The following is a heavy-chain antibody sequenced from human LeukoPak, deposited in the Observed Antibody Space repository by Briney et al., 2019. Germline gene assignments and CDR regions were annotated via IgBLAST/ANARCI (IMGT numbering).Heavy chain of an antibody. J-gene: IGHJ4*02. D-gene: IGHD6-13*01. Sequence: PGGSLRLSCAASGFTFSSYWMSWVRQAPGKGLEWVANIKQDGSEKYYVDSVKGRFTISRDNAKNSLYLQMNSLRAEDTAVYYCARAPYSSSWYDFDYWGQGTLVTVSS. CDR1: GFTFSSYW. CDR2: IKQDGSEK. V-gene: IGHV3-7*04. CDR3: ARAPYSSSWYDFDY.